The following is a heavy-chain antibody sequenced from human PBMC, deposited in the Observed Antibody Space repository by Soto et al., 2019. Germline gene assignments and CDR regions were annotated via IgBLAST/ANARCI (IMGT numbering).Heavy chain of an antibody. D-gene: IGHD3-10*01. Sequence: EVQLVESGGGLIQPGGSLRLSCAVSGFTVSNNYMSWVRQAPGKGLEGVSVIYSGGYTAYGDSVKGRFTISRDNSKHTLFLQMKSRGAAAAAVYYWAAQPGGGGYWGQGTLVTVSS. CDR2: IYSGGYT. CDR3: AAQPGGGGY. V-gene: IGHV3-53*01. CDR1: GFTVSNNY. J-gene: IGHJ4*02.